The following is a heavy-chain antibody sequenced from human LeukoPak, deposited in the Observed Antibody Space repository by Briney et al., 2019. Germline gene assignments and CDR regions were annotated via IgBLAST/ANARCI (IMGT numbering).Heavy chain of an antibody. D-gene: IGHD2-8*01. CDR2: IKQDGSEK. Sequence: GGSLRLSCAAWGFTFSRYWMSWVREAPGKGVEWVANIKQDGSEKYYVASVKARFTIARDNAKNSLYQQMNSLRAEDTAVYYCARVSPLMAPGAFDIWGHGTIVTVSS. CDR3: ARVSPLMAPGAFDI. V-gene: IGHV3-7*01. J-gene: IGHJ3*02. CDR1: GFTFSRYW.